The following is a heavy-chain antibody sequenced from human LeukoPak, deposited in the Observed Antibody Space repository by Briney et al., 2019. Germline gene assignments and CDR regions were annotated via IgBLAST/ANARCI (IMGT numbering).Heavy chain of an antibody. V-gene: IGHV3-30*03. Sequence: GGSLRLSCAASGFTFSSYGMHWVRQAPGKGLEWVAVISYDGSNKYYADSVKGRFTISRDNSKNTLYLQMNSLRAEDTAVYYCAREAHGDFWSGYYTGMGAFDIWGQGTMVTVSS. D-gene: IGHD3-3*01. CDR1: GFTFSSYG. J-gene: IGHJ3*02. CDR2: ISYDGSNK. CDR3: AREAHGDFWSGYYTGMGAFDI.